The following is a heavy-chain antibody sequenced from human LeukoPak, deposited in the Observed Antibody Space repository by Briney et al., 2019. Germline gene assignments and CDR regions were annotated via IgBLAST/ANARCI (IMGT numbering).Heavy chain of an antibody. Sequence: GESLKISCRGSAYCFTNYWIGWVRQMPGKGLEWMGLIYPGDSDTKYSPSFQGQVTVSADRSISTAFLQWTSLKASDTATYYCARHRLGGSYDAFDIWGQGTMVTVSS. CDR1: AYCFTNYW. CDR3: ARHRLGGSYDAFDI. D-gene: IGHD1-26*01. J-gene: IGHJ3*02. CDR2: IYPGDSDT. V-gene: IGHV5-51*01.